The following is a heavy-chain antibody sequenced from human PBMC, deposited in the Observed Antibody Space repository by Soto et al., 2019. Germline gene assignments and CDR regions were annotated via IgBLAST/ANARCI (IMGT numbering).Heavy chain of an antibody. CDR2: ISAYNGNT. J-gene: IGHJ4*02. V-gene: IGHV1-18*04. Sequence: QVQVVQSGAEVKKPGASMKVSCKASGYSSTGYGIRWVRQAPGQGLEWMGWISAYNGNTKYEERFQGRVTMTRDTSTSTYYMEVRRLTYNYTAVYYCVSFAEDSSSLEYWGQGPRVTVSS. CDR3: VSFAEDSSSLEY. D-gene: IGHD6-6*01. CDR1: GYSSTGYG.